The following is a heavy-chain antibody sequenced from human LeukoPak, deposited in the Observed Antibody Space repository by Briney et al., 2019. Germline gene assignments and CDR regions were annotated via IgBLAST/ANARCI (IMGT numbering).Heavy chain of an antibody. CDR3: ARRGYYYDSSGYFDY. V-gene: IGHV4-59*12. Sequence: SETLSLTCTVSGGSISSYYWSWIRQPPGKGLEWIGYIYYSGSTYYNPSLKSRVTISVDTSKNQFSLKLSSVTAADTAVYYCARRGYYYDSSGYFDYWGQGTLVTVSS. CDR2: IYYSGST. D-gene: IGHD3-22*01. CDR1: GGSISSYY. J-gene: IGHJ4*02.